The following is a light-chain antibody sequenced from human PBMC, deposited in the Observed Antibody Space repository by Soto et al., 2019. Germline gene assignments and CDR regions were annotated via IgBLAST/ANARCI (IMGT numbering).Light chain of an antibody. V-gene: IGLV1-44*01. Sequence: QSVLTQPPSASGTPGQRVTISCSGSSSNIGSNTVNWYQQLPGTAPKLLIYSNNQRPSGVPDRFSGSKSGTSASLAISGLQSEDGADYYCAAWDDSLNGYGFGTGTKVTVL. CDR3: AAWDDSLNGYG. CDR2: SNN. CDR1: SSNIGSNT. J-gene: IGLJ1*01.